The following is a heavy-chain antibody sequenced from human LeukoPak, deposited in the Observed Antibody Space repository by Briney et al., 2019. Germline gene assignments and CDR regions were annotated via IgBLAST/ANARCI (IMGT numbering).Heavy chain of an antibody. Sequence: SETLSLTCTVSGGSISSSSYYRGWIRQPPGKGLEWIASIYYSGSTYYNPSLKSRVTISVDTSKNQFSLKLSSVTAADTAVYYCARHPGGTYYAHFDYWGQGTLVTVSS. CDR3: ARHPGGTYYAHFDY. D-gene: IGHD1-26*01. CDR2: IYYSGST. CDR1: GGSISSSSYY. J-gene: IGHJ4*02. V-gene: IGHV4-39*01.